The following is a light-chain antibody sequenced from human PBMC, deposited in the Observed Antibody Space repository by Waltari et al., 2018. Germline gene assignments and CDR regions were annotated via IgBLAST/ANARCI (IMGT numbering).Light chain of an antibody. CDR3: QQRSNWPPYT. Sequence: EIVLTQSPATLSLSPGERATLSGRASQSVSSYLAWYQQKPGQAPRLLIYDASNRATGIPARFSGSGSGTDFTLTISSLEPEDFAVYHCQQRSNWPPYTFGQGTKLEIK. V-gene: IGKV3-11*01. J-gene: IGKJ2*01. CDR2: DAS. CDR1: QSVSSY.